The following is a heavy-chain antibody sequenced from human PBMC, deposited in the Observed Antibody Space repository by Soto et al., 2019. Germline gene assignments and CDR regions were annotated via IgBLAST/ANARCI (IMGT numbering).Heavy chain of an antibody. D-gene: IGHD5-18*01. CDR3: ARDRLMATAGTARHYFGLDV. CDR1: GGSIRSGGYY. Sequence: SETLSLTCTVSGGSIRSGGYYWSWVRQDPRRGLEWIGNIYYSGNTYYNPSLKSRLTISVDTSKNQFSLNLSSVTAADTAVYYCARDRLMATAGTARHYFGLDVWGQGTTVTVSS. J-gene: IGHJ6*02. CDR2: IYYSGNT. V-gene: IGHV4-31*03.